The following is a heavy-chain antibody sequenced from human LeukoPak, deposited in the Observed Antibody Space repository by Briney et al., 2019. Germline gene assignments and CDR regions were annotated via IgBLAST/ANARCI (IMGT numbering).Heavy chain of an antibody. CDR3: ARDPLLTGTTDY. CDR1: GYTFTGYY. Sequence: ASVKASCKASGYTFTGYYMHWVRQAPGQGLEWMGWINPNSGGTNYAQKFQGWVTMTRDTSISTAYMELSRLRSDDTAVYYCARDPLLTGTTDYWGQGTLVTVSS. CDR2: INPNSGGT. D-gene: IGHD1-7*01. V-gene: IGHV1-2*04. J-gene: IGHJ4*02.